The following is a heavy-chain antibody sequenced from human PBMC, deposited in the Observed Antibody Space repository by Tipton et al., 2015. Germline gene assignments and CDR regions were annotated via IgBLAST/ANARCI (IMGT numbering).Heavy chain of an antibody. D-gene: IGHD5-24*01. Sequence: LRLSCSVSSDSISKYYWSWIRQPPGKELEWIGYIQYSGNTHYNPSLKSRVTISLDTSKNQFSLTLNSVTAADTAVYYCARDLEHGMDVWGQGTTVTVSS. V-gene: IGHV4-59*01. CDR1: SDSISKYY. CDR2: IQYSGNT. CDR3: ARDLEHGMDV. J-gene: IGHJ6*02.